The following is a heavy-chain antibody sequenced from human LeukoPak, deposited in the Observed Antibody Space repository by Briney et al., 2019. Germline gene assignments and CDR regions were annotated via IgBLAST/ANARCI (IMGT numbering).Heavy chain of an antibody. Sequence: AGGSLRLSCAASGFTFSSYDMSWVRQAPGKGLEWVSSITLGGANTFYADSVMGRFTISRDNSKNTLYLQMNSLSAEDTAVYYCAKRGNPAVGHHYLDVWGEGTPVSVSS. CDR3: AKRGNPAVGHHYLDV. V-gene: IGHV3-23*01. CDR1: GFTFSSYD. D-gene: IGHD2-2*01. CDR2: ITLGGANT. J-gene: IGHJ6*03.